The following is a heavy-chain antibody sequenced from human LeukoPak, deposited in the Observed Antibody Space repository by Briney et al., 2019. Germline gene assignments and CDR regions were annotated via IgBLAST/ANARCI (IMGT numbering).Heavy chain of an antibody. CDR2: ISYDGSNK. CDR3: ARTPADGSGWYGDYFDY. D-gene: IGHD6-19*01. J-gene: IGHJ4*02. Sequence: GGSLRLSCAASRFTFSSYAMHWVRQAPGKGLEWVAVISYDGSNKYYADSVKGRFTISRDNSKNTLYLQMNSLRAEDTAVYYCARTPADGSGWYGDYFDYWGQGTLVTVSS. CDR1: RFTFSSYA. V-gene: IGHV3-30*01.